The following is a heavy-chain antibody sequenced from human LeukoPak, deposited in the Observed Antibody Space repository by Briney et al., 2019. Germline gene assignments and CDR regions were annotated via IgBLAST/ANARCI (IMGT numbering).Heavy chain of an antibody. CDR2: ISYDGSNK. V-gene: IGHV3-30*18. Sequence: GGSLRLSCAASGFTFSSYGMHWVRQAPGKGLEWVAVISYDGSNKYYADSVRGRFTISRDNSKNTLYLQMNSLRAEDTAVYYCAKARNLAYATPDYWGQGTLVTVSS. CDR1: GFTFSSYG. CDR3: AKARNLAYATPDY. D-gene: IGHD2-15*01. J-gene: IGHJ4*02.